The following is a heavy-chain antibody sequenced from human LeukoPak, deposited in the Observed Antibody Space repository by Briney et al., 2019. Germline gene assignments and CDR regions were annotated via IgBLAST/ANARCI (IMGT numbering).Heavy chain of an antibody. CDR3: AREPISSGYYRFDY. D-gene: IGHD3-22*01. V-gene: IGHV1-2*02. CDR1: GYTFTGYY. Sequence: ASVNVSCKASGYTFTGYYMNWVRQAPGQGLEWMGWINPNSGGTNYAQKFQGRVTMTRDTSISTAYMELSRLRSDDTAVYYCAREPISSGYYRFDYWGQGTLVTVSS. J-gene: IGHJ4*02. CDR2: INPNSGGT.